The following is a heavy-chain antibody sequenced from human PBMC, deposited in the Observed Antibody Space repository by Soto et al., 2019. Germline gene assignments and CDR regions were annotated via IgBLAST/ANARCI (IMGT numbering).Heavy chain of an antibody. V-gene: IGHV1-18*04. CDR3: ARVSKAALSESSLDV. J-gene: IGHJ6*02. Sequence: ASVKVSCKASGYTFTSYGISWVRQAPGQGLEWMGWISAYNGNTNYAQKLQGRVTMTTDTSTSTAYMELRSLRSDDTAVYYCARVSKAALSESSLDVWGQGTTVTVSS. CDR2: ISAYNGNT. D-gene: IGHD6-6*01. CDR1: GYTFTSYG.